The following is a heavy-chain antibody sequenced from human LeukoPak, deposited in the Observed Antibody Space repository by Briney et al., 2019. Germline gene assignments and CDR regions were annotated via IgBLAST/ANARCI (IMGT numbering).Heavy chain of an antibody. J-gene: IGHJ6*02. CDR1: GFTVSNNY. Sequence: PGGSLRLSCAVSGFTVSNNYMSSVRQAPGKGLEWVSVIYSGGRTYYADSVKGTFTISRDNSKNTLYLQMNSLRAEDTAVYYCARDPARLLWFGELSYGMDVWGQGTTVTVSS. CDR2: IYSGGRT. V-gene: IGHV3-66*01. CDR3: ARDPARLLWFGELSYGMDV. D-gene: IGHD3-10*01.